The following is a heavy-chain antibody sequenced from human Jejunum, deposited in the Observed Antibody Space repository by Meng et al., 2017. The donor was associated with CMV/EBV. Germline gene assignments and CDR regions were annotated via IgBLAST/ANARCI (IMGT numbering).Heavy chain of an antibody. V-gene: IGHV4-4*07. CDR2: IYFGGST. D-gene: IGHD3-10*01. Sequence: QVQLQLWGPGLVKPSQTLSLTCSVSGGSISNHYWSWIRQPAGKGLEWIGRIYFGGSTNYNPSLKSRVTMSVEMSKNQFSMSLYSVTAADTAVYYCARGPGGFGDFNFDSWGQGTLVTVSS. CDR3: ARGPGGFGDFNFDS. J-gene: IGHJ4*02. CDR1: GGSISNHY.